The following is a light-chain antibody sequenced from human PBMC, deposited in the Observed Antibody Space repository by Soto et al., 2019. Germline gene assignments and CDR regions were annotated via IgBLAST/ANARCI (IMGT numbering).Light chain of an antibody. CDR2: ENN. CDR1: SSNIGNNY. J-gene: IGLJ3*02. V-gene: IGLV1-51*02. Sequence: QSVLTQPPSVSAAPGQKVTISCSGSSSNIGNNYVSWYQQLPGTAPKLLISENNQRPSGIPDRFSGSKSGTSATLDITGRQTGDEADYYCGTWDSSLSAGVFGGGTKLTVL. CDR3: GTWDSSLSAGV.